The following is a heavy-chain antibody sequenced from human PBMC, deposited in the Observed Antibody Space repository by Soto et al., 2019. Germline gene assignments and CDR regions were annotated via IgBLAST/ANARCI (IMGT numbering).Heavy chain of an antibody. D-gene: IGHD6-19*01. CDR3: ARDGQWLGDWYFDL. CDR1: GYTFTNYG. V-gene: IGHV1-18*04. J-gene: IGHJ2*01. Sequence: QVQLVQSGAEVKKPGASVKVSCKASGYTFTNYGISWVRQAPGQWLEWMGWISAYNGNTNYAQKLQGRVTMTTDTSTSTAHMELRSLRSDATAVYYCARDGQWLGDWYFDLWGRGTLVTVSS. CDR2: ISAYNGNT.